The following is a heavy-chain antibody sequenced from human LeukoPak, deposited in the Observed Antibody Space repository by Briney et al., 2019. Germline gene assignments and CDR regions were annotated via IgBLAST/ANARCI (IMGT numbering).Heavy chain of an antibody. D-gene: IGHD3-3*01. CDR3: VTGYYEPFDN. Sequence: SETLSLTCNVSGASLSSYYRGWIRQSPGKGLEWLGYISDTGKTDYNPSLKSRGTLSLDMSKNQFSLRLTSVTAADTAVYYCVTGYYEPFDNWGQGTLVFVSS. J-gene: IGHJ4*02. CDR2: ISDTGKT. V-gene: IGHV4-59*01. CDR1: GASLSSYY.